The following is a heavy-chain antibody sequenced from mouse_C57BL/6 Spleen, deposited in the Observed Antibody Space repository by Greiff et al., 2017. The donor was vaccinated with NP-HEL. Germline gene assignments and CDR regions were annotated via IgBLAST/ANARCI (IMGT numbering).Heavy chain of an antibody. CDR2: ISSGSSTI. Sequence: VQLKESGGGLVKPGGSLKLSCAASGFTFSDYGMHWVRQAPEKGLEWVAYISSGSSTIYYADTVKGRFTISRDNAKNTLFLQMTSLRSEDTAMYYCARSSNGSSYDFDYWGQGTTLTVSS. CDR3: ARSSNGSSYDFDY. D-gene: IGHD1-1*01. J-gene: IGHJ2*01. V-gene: IGHV5-17*01. CDR1: GFTFSDYG.